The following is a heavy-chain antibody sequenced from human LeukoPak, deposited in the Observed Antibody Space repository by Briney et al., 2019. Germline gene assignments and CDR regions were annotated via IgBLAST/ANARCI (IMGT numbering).Heavy chain of an antibody. Sequence: GGSLRLSCAASGFTFSSYAMSWVRQAPGKGLEWVSTFSGSGGTTYYSDSVKGRFTISRDNSKNTLYLQMYSLRAEDTAVYYCAKGLGSSWFFFDYWGQGTLVTVSS. CDR3: AKGLGSSWFFFDY. J-gene: IGHJ4*02. V-gene: IGHV3-23*01. D-gene: IGHD6-13*01. CDR1: GFTFSSYA. CDR2: FSGSGGTT.